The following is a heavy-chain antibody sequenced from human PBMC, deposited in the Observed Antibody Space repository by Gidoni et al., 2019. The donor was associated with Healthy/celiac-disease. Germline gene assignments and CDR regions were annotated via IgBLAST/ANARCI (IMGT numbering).Heavy chain of an antibody. Sequence: QVQLVQSGAEVKQPGSSVKVSCKASGGTFSSYAISWVRQAPGQGLEWMGGIIPILGTANYAQKFQGRVTITADESTSTAYMELSSLRSEDTAVYYCARKAAAGDYYYYGMDVWGQGTTVTVSS. D-gene: IGHD6-13*01. CDR2: IIPILGTA. J-gene: IGHJ6*02. CDR1: GGTFSSYA. CDR3: ARKAAAGDYYYYGMDV. V-gene: IGHV1-69*01.